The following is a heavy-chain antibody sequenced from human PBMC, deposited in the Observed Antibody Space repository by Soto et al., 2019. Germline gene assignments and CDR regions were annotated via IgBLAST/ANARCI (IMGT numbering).Heavy chain of an antibody. J-gene: IGHJ6*02. D-gene: IGHD6-6*01. CDR1: GYTFTSYG. V-gene: IGHV1-18*04. CDR3: ARDKLSSSSFHYYYGMDV. CDR2: ISAYNGNT. Sequence: ASVKVSCKASGYTFTSYGISWVRQAPGQGLEWMGWISAYNGNTNYAQKLQGRVTMTTDTSTSTAYMELRSLRSDDTAVYYCARDKLSSSSFHYYYGMDVWGQGTTVTVSS.